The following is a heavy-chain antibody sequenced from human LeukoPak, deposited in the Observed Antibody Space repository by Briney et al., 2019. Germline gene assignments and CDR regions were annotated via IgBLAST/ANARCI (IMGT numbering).Heavy chain of an antibody. J-gene: IGHJ5*02. Sequence: GGSLRLSCAASGFPLSGYWMHWVRQAPGKGLVWVSRIDDDGAGTTYADSVKGRSTISRDNAKNTLYLQMNSLRVEGTALYYCARSASGYDAWGQGTLVTVSS. D-gene: IGHD5-12*01. CDR2: IDDDGAGT. CDR3: ARSASGYDA. CDR1: GFPLSGYW. V-gene: IGHV3-74*01.